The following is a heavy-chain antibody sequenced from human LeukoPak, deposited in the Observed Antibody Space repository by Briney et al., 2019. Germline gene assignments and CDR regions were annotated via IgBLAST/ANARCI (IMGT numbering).Heavy chain of an antibody. Sequence: SETLSLTCTVSGDSITNSRYYWGWIRQPPGKGLEWIGNIYYGGTTYYNPSLKSRVTISLDRSKNQFSLNLKSVTAADTAVYYCARGLFYGGVYELMFDYWGQGTLVTVSS. CDR1: GDSITNSRYY. CDR3: ARGLFYGGVYELMFDY. J-gene: IGHJ4*02. CDR2: IYYGGTT. D-gene: IGHD3-16*01. V-gene: IGHV4-39*07.